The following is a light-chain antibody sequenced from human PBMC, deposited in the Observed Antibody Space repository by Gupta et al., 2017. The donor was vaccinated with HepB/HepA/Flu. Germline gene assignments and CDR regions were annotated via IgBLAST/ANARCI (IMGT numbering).Light chain of an antibody. V-gene: IGLV7-46*01. CDR1: TGAVTSGHY. Sequence: QAVVTQEPSLTVSPGGTVTLTCGSSTGAVTSGHYPYWFQQKPGQAPRTLIYDTSNKHSWTPARFSGSLLGGKAALTLSGAQPEDEAEYYCLLSYSGAGWRVFGGGTKLTVL. CDR3: LLSYSGAGWRV. CDR2: DTS. J-gene: IGLJ3*02.